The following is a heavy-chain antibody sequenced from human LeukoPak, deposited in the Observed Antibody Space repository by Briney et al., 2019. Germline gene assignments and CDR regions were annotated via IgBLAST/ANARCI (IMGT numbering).Heavy chain of an antibody. CDR3: ARSLPYGTTWYGRSDF. J-gene: IGHJ4*02. CDR2: IRQDGDTK. D-gene: IGHD6-13*01. CDR1: GFPFNAYW. Sequence: GGSLRLSCAASGFPFNAYWMTWVRQAPGKGLEWVANIRQDGDTKYYVDSVKGRFTIPRDNAMNSLYLQMNSLRAEDTAIYYCARSLPYGTTWYGRSDFWGQGTLVTVSS. V-gene: IGHV3-7*03.